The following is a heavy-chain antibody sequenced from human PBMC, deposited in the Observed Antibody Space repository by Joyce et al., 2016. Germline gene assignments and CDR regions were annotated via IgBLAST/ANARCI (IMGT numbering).Heavy chain of an antibody. J-gene: IGHJ4*02. Sequence: VQLQESGPGLVKHSETLSLTCDVSGDSISSGYFYGWVRQAPGKGLEWIANIYQNGKKYYNASLKSRVTISVDTSKNQLSLKLSSVTAADTAVYYCARDPQNFGFWGQGTLVIVSS. CDR3: ARDPQNFGF. CDR2: IYQNGKK. V-gene: IGHV4-38-2*02. D-gene: IGHD2/OR15-2a*01. CDR1: GDSISSGYF.